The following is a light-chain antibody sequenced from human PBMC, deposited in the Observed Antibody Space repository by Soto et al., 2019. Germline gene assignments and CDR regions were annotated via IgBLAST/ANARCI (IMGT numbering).Light chain of an antibody. CDR1: SSNIGAGYD. J-gene: IGLJ1*01. CDR2: GND. V-gene: IGLV1-40*01. CDR3: QSYGSSPSSNFV. Sequence: QSVLTQPPSVSGAPGQSVTIACTGSSSNIGAGYDVRWYQQLPGKAPKLLIYGNDNRPSGVPERFSGSKSGTSASLAITGLRADDEADYYCQSYGSSPSSNFVFGTWTKVTVL.